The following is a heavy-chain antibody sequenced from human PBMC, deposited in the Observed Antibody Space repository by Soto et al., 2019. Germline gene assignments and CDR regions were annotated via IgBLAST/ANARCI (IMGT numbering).Heavy chain of an antibody. V-gene: IGHV4-30-4*01. CDR3: ARGDYYDSSGYWP. CDR1: GGSISSGDYY. J-gene: IGHJ3*01. CDR2: IYYSGST. Sequence: SETLSLTCTVSGGSISSGDYYWSWIRQPPGKGLEWIGYIYYSGSTYYNPSLKSRVTISVDTSKNQFSLKLSSVTAADTAVYYCARGDYYDSSGYWPWGQGTMVTVSS. D-gene: IGHD3-22*01.